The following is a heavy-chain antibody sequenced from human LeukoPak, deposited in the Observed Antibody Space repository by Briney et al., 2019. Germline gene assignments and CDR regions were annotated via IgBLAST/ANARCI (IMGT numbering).Heavy chain of an antibody. CDR3: ARGYDSPPYYYYMDV. J-gene: IGHJ6*03. V-gene: IGHV4-59*01. Sequence: SETLSLTCTVSGGSISMYYWSWIRQPPGKTLEWIGYISYSGGTNYNPSLKSRVTISVDTSQNRFSLNLRSVTAADTAVYYCARGYDSPPYYYYMDVWGRGATVTVSS. CDR2: ISYSGGT. CDR1: GGSISMYY. D-gene: IGHD3-3*01.